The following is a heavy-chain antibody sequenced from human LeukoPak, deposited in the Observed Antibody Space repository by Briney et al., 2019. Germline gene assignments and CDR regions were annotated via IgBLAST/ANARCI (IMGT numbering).Heavy chain of an antibody. CDR3: ARAISMVRGLIYYGMDV. CDR2: INQDGSEK. D-gene: IGHD3-10*01. V-gene: IGHV3-7*01. CDR1: GFTFSSYG. J-gene: IGHJ6*02. Sequence: GGSLRLSCAASGFTFSSYGMHWVRQAPGKGLEWVAIINQDGSEKYYVDSVKGRFTISRDNAKNSLYLQMNSLRVEDTAVYYCARAISMVRGLIYYGMDVWGQGTTVTVSS.